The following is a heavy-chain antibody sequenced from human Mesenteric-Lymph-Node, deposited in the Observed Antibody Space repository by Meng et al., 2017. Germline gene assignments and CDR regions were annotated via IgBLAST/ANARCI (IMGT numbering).Heavy chain of an antibody. V-gene: IGHV3-74*02. CDR2: INPDGSDP. Sequence: VRVVGSGGGLGQPGGSLRLSCAGSGFTFTDHWMHWVRQGPGKGLVWVSRINPDGSDPTYADSVKGRFTISRDNAKNTVYLQMNSLRAEDTAVYYCTNDRLIHWGQGALVTVSS. CDR1: GFTFTDHW. CDR3: TNDRLIH. D-gene: IGHD1-1*01. J-gene: IGHJ1*01.